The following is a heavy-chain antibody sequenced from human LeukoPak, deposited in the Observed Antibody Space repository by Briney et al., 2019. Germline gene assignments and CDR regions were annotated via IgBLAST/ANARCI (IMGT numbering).Heavy chain of an antibody. D-gene: IGHD3-22*01. CDR2: IYYSGST. V-gene: IGHV4-61*03. CDR3: AREPAYYYDSSGYDTDY. Sequence: SETLSLTCTVSGGSVSSAGYYWSWIRQPPGKGLEWIGYIYYSGSTNYNPSLRSRVTISVDTSKKHFSLKLNSVTTADTAVYYCAREPAYYYDSSGYDTDYWGQGTLVTVSS. J-gene: IGHJ4*02. CDR1: GGSVSSAGYY.